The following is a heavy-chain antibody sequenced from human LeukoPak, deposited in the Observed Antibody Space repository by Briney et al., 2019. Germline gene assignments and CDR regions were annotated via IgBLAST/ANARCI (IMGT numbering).Heavy chain of an antibody. V-gene: IGHV4-4*07. Sequence: ASETLSLTCTVSGGSISSYYWSWIRQPAGKGLEWIGRIYTSGSTNYNPSLKSRATMSVDTSKNQFSLKLSSVTAADTAVYYCAREGYYGSGSYYNFDYWGQGTLVTVSS. CDR3: AREGYYGSGSYYNFDY. CDR2: IYTSGST. D-gene: IGHD3-10*01. J-gene: IGHJ4*02. CDR1: GGSISSYY.